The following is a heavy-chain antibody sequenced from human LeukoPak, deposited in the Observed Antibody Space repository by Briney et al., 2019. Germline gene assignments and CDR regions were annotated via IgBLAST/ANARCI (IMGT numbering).Heavy chain of an antibody. CDR1: GGSISSSSYY. J-gene: IGHJ6*03. Sequence: SETLCLTCTVSGGSISSSSYYWGWIRQPPGKGLEWIGSIYYSGSTYYNPSLKSRVTISVDTSKIQISLKLNSVTAADTAVYYCARLRDYYYNYMDVWGKGTTVTISS. CDR2: IYYSGST. V-gene: IGHV4-39*01. CDR3: ARLRDYYYNYMDV.